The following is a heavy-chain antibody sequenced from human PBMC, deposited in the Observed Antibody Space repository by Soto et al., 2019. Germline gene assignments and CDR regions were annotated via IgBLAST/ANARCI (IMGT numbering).Heavy chain of an antibody. V-gene: IGHV2-5*02. CDR2: VYWDDDK. CDR3: EHTIEGAFFDH. CDR1: GVSLSTSGMG. D-gene: IGHD3-3*02. J-gene: IGHJ4*02. Sequence: SGPTLVNPTQTLTLTCTFSGVSLSTSGMGVGWIRQPPGKALEWLALVYWDDDKRYSPSLKSRLTITKDTSKNQVVLTMTYMDPVDTATYYCEHTIEGAFFDHWGQGTLVTVSS.